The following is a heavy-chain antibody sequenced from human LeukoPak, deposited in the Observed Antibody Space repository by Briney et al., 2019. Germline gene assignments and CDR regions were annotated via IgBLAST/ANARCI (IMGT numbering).Heavy chain of an antibody. CDR2: ISSSSSAI. J-gene: IGHJ4*02. D-gene: IGHD6-6*01. CDR3: ARGGLAARPDY. V-gene: IGHV3-48*03. CDR1: GFTFSGYE. Sequence: GSLRLSCASSGFTFSGYEMNWVRQAPGKGLEWVSYISSSSSAIYYADSVKGRFTISRDNAKNSLYLQMNSLRAEDTAVYYCARGGLAARPDYWGQGTLVTVSS.